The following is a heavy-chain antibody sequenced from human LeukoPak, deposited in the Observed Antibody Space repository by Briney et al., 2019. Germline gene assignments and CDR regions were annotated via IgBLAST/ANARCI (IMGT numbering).Heavy chain of an antibody. D-gene: IGHD6-13*01. Sequence: SETLSLTCAVYGGSFSGYYWSWIRQPPGKGLEWIGEINHSGSTNYNPSLKSRVTISVDTSKNQFSLKLSSVTAADTAVYYCARSPISRFGYSSSWKFDYWGQGTLVTVSS. CDR2: INHSGST. V-gene: IGHV4-34*01. J-gene: IGHJ4*02. CDR1: GGSFSGYY. CDR3: ARSPISRFGYSSSWKFDY.